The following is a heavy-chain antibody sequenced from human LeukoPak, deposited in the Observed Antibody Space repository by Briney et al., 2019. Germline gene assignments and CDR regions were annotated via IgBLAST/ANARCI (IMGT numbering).Heavy chain of an antibody. Sequence: PSETLSLTCTVSGGSISSSSYYWGWIRQPPGKGLESIGSIYYSGSTYHNPSLKSRVTISVDTSKNQFSLKLSSVAAADTAVYYCARHCSSTSCYVGAFDIWGQGTMVTVSS. CDR2: IYYSGST. CDR3: ARHCSSTSCYVGAFDI. V-gene: IGHV4-39*01. J-gene: IGHJ3*02. D-gene: IGHD2-2*01. CDR1: GGSISSSSYY.